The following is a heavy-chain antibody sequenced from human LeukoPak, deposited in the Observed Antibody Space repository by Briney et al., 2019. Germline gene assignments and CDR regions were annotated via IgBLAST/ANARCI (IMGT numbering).Heavy chain of an antibody. CDR3: ASQGWYSNYYFDN. J-gene: IGHJ4*02. CDR1: GGSISSSSYY. V-gene: IGHV4-39*01. Sequence: SETLSLTCTVSGGSISSSSYYWGWIRQPPGKGLEWIGSIYHSGSTYYNSSLKSRVTISVDTSRNQFSLKLNSVTAADTAVYYCASQGWYSNYYFDNWGQGTLVTVSS. CDR2: IYHSGST. D-gene: IGHD4-11*01.